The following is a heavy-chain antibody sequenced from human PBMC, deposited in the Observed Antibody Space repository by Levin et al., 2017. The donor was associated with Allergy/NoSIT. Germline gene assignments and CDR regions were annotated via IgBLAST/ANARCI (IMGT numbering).Heavy chain of an antibody. Sequence: PGGSLRLSCAASGFTFSSYGMHWVRQAPGKGLEWVAVISYDGSNKYYADSVKGRFTISRDNSKNTLYLQMNSLRAEDTAVYYCASARPYQDIVVVPAEYWGQGTLVTVSS. J-gene: IGHJ4*02. V-gene: IGHV3-30*03. CDR3: ASARPYQDIVVVPAEY. CDR1: GFTFSSYG. D-gene: IGHD2-2*01. CDR2: ISYDGSNK.